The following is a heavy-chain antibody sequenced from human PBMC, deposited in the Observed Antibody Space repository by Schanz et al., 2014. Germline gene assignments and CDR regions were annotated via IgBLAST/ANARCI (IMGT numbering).Heavy chain of an antibody. CDR3: ARDFSAYVGNYFDY. J-gene: IGHJ4*02. V-gene: IGHV1-69*08. CDR1: GGTFSSYT. CDR2: IIPILGIA. Sequence: QVRLVQSEAEVKKPGSSVKVSCKASGGTFSSYTISWVRQAPGQGLEWMGRIIPILGIANYAQKFQGRVTITADKSTFTAYMDVSSLRSEDTAVYYCARDFSAYVGNYFDYWGQGTLXTVSS. D-gene: IGHD5-12*01.